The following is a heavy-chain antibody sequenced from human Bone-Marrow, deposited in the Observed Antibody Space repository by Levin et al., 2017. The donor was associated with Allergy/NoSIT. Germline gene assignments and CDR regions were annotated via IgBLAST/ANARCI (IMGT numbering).Heavy chain of an antibody. V-gene: IGHV1-69*06. CDR1: GGTFSSYA. J-gene: IGHJ4*02. D-gene: IGHD2-21*02. CDR2: IIPIFGTA. CDR3: ARVLCLSCPRQVCGGDCRGDFEY. Sequence: KISCKASGGTFSSYAISWVRQAPGQGLEWMGGIIPIFGTANYAQKFQGRVTITADKSTSTAYLELSSLRSEDTAVYYCARVLCLSCPRQVCGGDCRGDFEYWGQGTLVTVSS.